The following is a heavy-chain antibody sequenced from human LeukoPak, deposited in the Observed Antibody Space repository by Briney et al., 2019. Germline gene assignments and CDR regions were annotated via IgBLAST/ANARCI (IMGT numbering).Heavy chain of an antibody. CDR1: GGSFSGYY. Sequence: SETLSLTCAVYGGSFSGYYWSWIRQPPGKGLEWIGEINHSGSTNYNPSLKSRVTISVDTSKNQFSLKLSSVTAADTAVYYCARLPNRYCSSTSCYVPFDYWGQGTLVTVSS. J-gene: IGHJ4*02. V-gene: IGHV4-34*01. CDR2: INHSGST. D-gene: IGHD2-2*01. CDR3: ARLPNRYCSSTSCYVPFDY.